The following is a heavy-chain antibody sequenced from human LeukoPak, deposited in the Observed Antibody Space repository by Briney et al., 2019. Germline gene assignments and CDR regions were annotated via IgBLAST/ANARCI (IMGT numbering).Heavy chain of an antibody. CDR3: ANSGYYYGMDV. Sequence: GSLRLSCAASGFTFSSYGMHWVRQAPGKGLEWVAVISYDGSNKYYADSVKGRFTISRDNSKNTLYLQMNSLRAEDTAVYYCANSGYYYGMDVWGQGTTVTVSS. J-gene: IGHJ6*02. V-gene: IGHV3-30*18. D-gene: IGHD6-25*01. CDR1: GFTFSSYG. CDR2: ISYDGSNK.